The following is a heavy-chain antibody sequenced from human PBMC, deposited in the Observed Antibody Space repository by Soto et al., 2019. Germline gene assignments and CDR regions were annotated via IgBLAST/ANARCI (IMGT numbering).Heavy chain of an antibody. J-gene: IGHJ5*02. CDR2: INPSGGST. D-gene: IGHD6-13*01. CDR1: GYTFTSYY. V-gene: IGHV1-46*01. Sequence: ASVKVSCKASGYTFTSYYMHWVRQAPGQGLEWMGIINPSGGSTSYAQKFQGRVTMTRDTSTSTVYMELSSLRSEDTAVYYCARDRPPNSAAGRWGWFDPWGQGTLATVSS. CDR3: ARDRPPNSAAGRWGWFDP.